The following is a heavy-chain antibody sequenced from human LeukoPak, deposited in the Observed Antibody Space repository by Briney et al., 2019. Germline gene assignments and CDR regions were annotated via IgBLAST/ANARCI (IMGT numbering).Heavy chain of an antibody. V-gene: IGHV1-3*01. J-gene: IGHJ4*02. CDR3: ARGRIAARPFWDG. CDR1: GYTFTSYA. Sequence: GASVKVSCKASGYTFTSYAMHWVRQAPGQRLEWMGWINAGNGNTKYSQKFQGRVTITRNTSISTAYMELSSLRSEDTAVYYCARGRIAARPFWDGWGQGTLVTVSS. CDR2: INAGNGNT. D-gene: IGHD6-6*01.